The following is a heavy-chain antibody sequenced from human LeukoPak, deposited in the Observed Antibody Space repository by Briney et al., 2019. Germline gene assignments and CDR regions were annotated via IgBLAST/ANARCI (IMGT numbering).Heavy chain of an antibody. J-gene: IGHJ4*02. Sequence: PSETLSLTCTVSGGSISSYYWSWIRQPPGKGLEWIGYIYYSGSTNYNPSLKSRVTISVDTSKNQFSLKLSSVTAADTAVYYCAGTSSVLRYFDWSKSFDYWGQGTLVTVSS. V-gene: IGHV4-59*08. D-gene: IGHD3-9*01. CDR2: IYYSGST. CDR3: AGTSSVLRYFDWSKSFDY. CDR1: GGSISSYY.